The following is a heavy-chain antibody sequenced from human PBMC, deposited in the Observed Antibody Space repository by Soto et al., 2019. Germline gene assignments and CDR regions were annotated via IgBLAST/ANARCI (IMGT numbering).Heavy chain of an antibody. D-gene: IGHD3-22*01. V-gene: IGHV1-2*02. Sequence: GASVKVCCKASGYTFTGYYMHWVRQAPGQGLEWMGWINPNSGGTNYARKFQGRVTMTRDTSISTAYMELSRLRSDDTAVYYCARDVDDSSGYPDTWGPYYYYGMDVWGQGTTVTVSS. CDR3: ARDVDDSSGYPDTWGPYYYYGMDV. J-gene: IGHJ6*02. CDR2: INPNSGGT. CDR1: GYTFTGYY.